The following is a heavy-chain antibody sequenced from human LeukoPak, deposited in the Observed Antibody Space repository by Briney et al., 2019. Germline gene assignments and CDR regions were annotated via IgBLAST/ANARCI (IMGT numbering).Heavy chain of an antibody. V-gene: IGHV1-69*13. J-gene: IGHJ6*04. CDR3: AGDRRLDGDPGYMDV. D-gene: IGHD4-17*01. Sequence: SVKVSCKASGGTFSSYAINWVRQAPGQGLEWMGGIIPIFGTATYAQTYQGRVTITADESTSTAYMELSSLKSEDTAVYYCAGDRRLDGDPGYMDVWGKGTTVSIPS. CDR2: IIPIFGTA. CDR1: GGTFSSYA.